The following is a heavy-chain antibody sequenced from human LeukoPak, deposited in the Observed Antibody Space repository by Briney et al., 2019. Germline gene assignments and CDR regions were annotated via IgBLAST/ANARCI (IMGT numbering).Heavy chain of an antibody. D-gene: IGHD1-7*01. CDR1: GYTFTGYY. CDR2: INPNSGGT. Sequence: ASVKVSCKASGYTFTGYYMHWVRQAPGQGLEWMGWINPNSGGTNYAQKFQGRVTMTRDTSTSTVYMELSSLRSEDTAVYYCARGLDWNYDYWGQGTLVTVSS. CDR3: ARGLDWNYDY. J-gene: IGHJ4*02. V-gene: IGHV1-2*02.